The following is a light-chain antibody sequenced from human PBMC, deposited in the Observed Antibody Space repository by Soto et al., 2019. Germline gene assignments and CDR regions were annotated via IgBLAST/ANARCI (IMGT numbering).Light chain of an antibody. CDR3: QQYDNLPLT. V-gene: IGKV1-33*01. CDR1: QDISNY. Sequence: DIQMTQSPSSLSACVGDRVTNTCQASQDISNYLNWYQQKPGKAPKLLIYDASNLETGVPSRFSGSGSGTDFTFTISSLQPEDIATYYCQQYDNLPLTFGGGTKVDIK. J-gene: IGKJ4*01. CDR2: DAS.